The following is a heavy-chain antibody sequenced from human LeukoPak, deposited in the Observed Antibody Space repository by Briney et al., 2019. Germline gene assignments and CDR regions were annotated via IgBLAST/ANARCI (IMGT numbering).Heavy chain of an antibody. J-gene: IGHJ4*02. D-gene: IGHD6-19*01. CDR2: INPNSGGT. CDR1: GYTFTGYY. V-gene: IGHV1-2*02. Sequence: ASVKVSRKASGYTFTGYYMHWVRQAPGQGLEWMGWINPNSGGTNYAQKFQGRVTMTRDTSISTAYMELSRLRSDDTAVYYCAMAGIAVAGGVDYWGQGTLVTVSS. CDR3: AMAGIAVAGGVDY.